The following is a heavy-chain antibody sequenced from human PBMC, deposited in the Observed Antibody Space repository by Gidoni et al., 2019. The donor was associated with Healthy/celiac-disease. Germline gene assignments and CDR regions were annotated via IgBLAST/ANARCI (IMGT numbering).Heavy chain of an antibody. J-gene: IGHJ4*02. Sequence: QVTLKESGPALVKPTQTLTLTCTFSGFSLSTSGMRVSWIRQPPGKALEWLARIDWDDDKFYRTSLKTRLTISKDTSKNQVVLTMTNMDPVDTATYYCARVHGDYYGSGSYYGDYYFDYWGQGTLVTVSS. D-gene: IGHD3-10*01. CDR3: ARVHGDYYGSGSYYGDYYFDY. V-gene: IGHV2-70*04. CDR1: GFSLSTSGMR. CDR2: IDWDDDK.